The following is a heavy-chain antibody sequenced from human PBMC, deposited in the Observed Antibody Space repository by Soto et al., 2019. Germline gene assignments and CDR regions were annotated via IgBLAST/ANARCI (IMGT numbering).Heavy chain of an antibody. Sequence: SETLSLTCTVSGGSISSSSYYWGWIRQPPGKGLEWIGSIYYSGSTYYNPSLKSRVTISVDTSKNQFSLKLSSVTAADTAVYYCASAARYYDFWSGYRRQEFFDYWGQGTLVTVSS. CDR1: GGSISSSSYY. CDR2: IYYSGST. CDR3: ASAARYYDFWSGYRRQEFFDY. D-gene: IGHD3-3*01. J-gene: IGHJ4*02. V-gene: IGHV4-39*01.